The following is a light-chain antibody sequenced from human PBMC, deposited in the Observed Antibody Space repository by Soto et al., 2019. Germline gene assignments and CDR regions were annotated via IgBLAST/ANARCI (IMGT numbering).Light chain of an antibody. Sequence: ENVMTQWPATLSLSQEERATHSCRASQSVNNYLAWYQQTPGQAPRLLIYDASTRATGIPARFSGSGSGTDFTLTISSLEPEDFAVYYCQQRIDWPLTFGGGTKVDI. CDR1: QSVNNY. V-gene: IGKV3-11*01. CDR3: QQRIDWPLT. J-gene: IGKJ4*01. CDR2: DAS.